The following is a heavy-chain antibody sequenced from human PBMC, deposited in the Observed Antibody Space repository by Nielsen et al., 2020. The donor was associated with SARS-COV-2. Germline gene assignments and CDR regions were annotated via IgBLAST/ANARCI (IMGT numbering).Heavy chain of an antibody. D-gene: IGHD4-11*01. Sequence: ASVKVSCKASGYTFTGYYMHWVRQAPGQGLEWMGWINPNSGGTNYAQKFQGRVTITADKSTSTAYMELSGLRSEDTAVYYCASGGSHDYSTKQHYYYGMDVWGQGTTVTVSS. V-gene: IGHV1-2*02. CDR2: INPNSGGT. J-gene: IGHJ6*02. CDR1: GYTFTGYY. CDR3: ASGGSHDYSTKQHYYYGMDV.